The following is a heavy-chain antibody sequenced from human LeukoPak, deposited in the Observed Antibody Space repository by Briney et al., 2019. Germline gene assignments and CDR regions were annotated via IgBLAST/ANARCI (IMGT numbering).Heavy chain of an antibody. J-gene: IGHJ4*02. CDR2: IYSSGST. V-gene: IGHV4-38-2*02. Sequence: SETLSLTCTVSGYSISSGYYWGWIRQPPGKGLEWIGRIYSSGSTNYNPSLNIRVTVSVDTSKNQFSLRLTSVTAADTAVYYCARGFSTYYDILTGYHSPTGLPFFDYWGQGILVTVSS. CDR1: GYSISSGYY. CDR3: ARGFSTYYDILTGYHSPTGLPFFDY. D-gene: IGHD3-9*01.